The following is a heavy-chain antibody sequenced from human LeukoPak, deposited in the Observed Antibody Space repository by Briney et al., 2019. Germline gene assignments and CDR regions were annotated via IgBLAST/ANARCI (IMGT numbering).Heavy chain of an antibody. D-gene: IGHD4-17*01. CDR3: ARAQRGTTVTTF. CDR2: IYSDGST. V-gene: IGHV3-53*01. CDR1: GFTVSTNY. Sequence: GGSLRLSCAASGFTVSTNYMSWVRQAPGKKLEWVSDIYSDGSTFYADSVKGRFTISRDNSKNTLYLQMNSLRAEDTAVYYCARAQRGTTVTTFGGQGTLVTVSS. J-gene: IGHJ4*02.